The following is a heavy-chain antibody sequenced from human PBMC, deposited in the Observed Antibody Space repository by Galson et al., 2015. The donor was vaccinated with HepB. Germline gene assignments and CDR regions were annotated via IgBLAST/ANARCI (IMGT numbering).Heavy chain of an antibody. D-gene: IGHD6-19*01. CDR3: ARAPRIAVAELFDY. CDR2: INAGNGNT. CDR1: GYTFTSYA. J-gene: IGHJ4*02. V-gene: IGHV1-3*01. Sequence: SVKVSCKASGYTFTSYAMHWVRQAPGQRLEWMGWINAGNGNTKYSQKFQGRVTITRDTSASTAYMELSSLRSEDTAVYYCARAPRIAVAELFDYWGQGTLVTVSS.